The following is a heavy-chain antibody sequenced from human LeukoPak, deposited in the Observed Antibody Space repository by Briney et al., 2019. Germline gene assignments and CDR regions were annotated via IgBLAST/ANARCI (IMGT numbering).Heavy chain of an antibody. J-gene: IGHJ5*02. Sequence: SETLSLTCTVSGGSISSGGYYWSWIRQHPGKSLEWIGYIYYSGSTYYNPSLKSRVTISVDTSKNQFSLKLSSVTAADTAVYYCATMTTVTSRFDRWGQGTLVTVSS. CDR3: ATMTTVTSRFDR. CDR2: IYYSGST. CDR1: GGSISSGGYY. D-gene: IGHD4-17*01. V-gene: IGHV4-31*03.